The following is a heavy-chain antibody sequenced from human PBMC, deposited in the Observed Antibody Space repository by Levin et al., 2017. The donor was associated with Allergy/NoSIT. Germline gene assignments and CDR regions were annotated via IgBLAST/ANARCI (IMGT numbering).Heavy chain of an antibody. CDR2: IIPIFGTA. CDR1: GGTFSSYA. Sequence: SVNVSCKASGGTFSSYAISWVRQAPGQGLEWMGGIIPIFGTANYAQKFQGRVTITADESTSTAYMELSSLRSEDTAVYYCARGLAGYSSSWYYYFDYWGQGTLVTVSS. D-gene: IGHD6-13*01. J-gene: IGHJ4*02. V-gene: IGHV1-69*13. CDR3: ARGLAGYSSSWYYYFDY.